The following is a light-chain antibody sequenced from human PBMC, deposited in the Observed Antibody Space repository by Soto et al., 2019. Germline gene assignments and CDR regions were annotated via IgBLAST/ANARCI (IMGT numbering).Light chain of an antibody. J-gene: IGLJ3*02. V-gene: IGLV3-16*01. CDR3: LSADNSGSWV. Sequence: SYELTQPPSVSVSPGQMARITCSGEALPKKYAYWYQQKPGQFPVVVIYKDRERPSGIPERFSGSSSGTMVTLIITGVQAEDEADYYCLSADNSGSWVFGGGTKLTVL. CDR2: KDR. CDR1: ALPKKY.